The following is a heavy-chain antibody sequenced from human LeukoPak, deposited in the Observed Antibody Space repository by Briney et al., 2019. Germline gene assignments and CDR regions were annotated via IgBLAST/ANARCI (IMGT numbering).Heavy chain of an antibody. V-gene: IGHV3-23*01. Sequence: PGGSLRLSCAASGFTFSSYAMSWVRQAPGKGLEWVSAISGSGSSTYYADSVKGRFTISRDNSKNTLYMQMNRLRAEDTAVYYCAKDRAIHLVPYYLVPDIWGQGTVATVSS. CDR3: AKDRAIHLVPYYLVPDI. CDR1: GFTFSSYA. CDR2: ISGSGSST. D-gene: IGHD5-18*01. J-gene: IGHJ3*02.